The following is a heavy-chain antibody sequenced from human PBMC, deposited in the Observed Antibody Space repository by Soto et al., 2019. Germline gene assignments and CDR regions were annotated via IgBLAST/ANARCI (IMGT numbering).Heavy chain of an antibody. V-gene: IGHV4-34*01. CDR2: INHSGST. CDR3: ARGSSKGVGYCSSTSCYHFDY. Sequence: SETLSLTCAFYGGSFSGYYWSWIRQPPGKGLEWIGEINHSGSTNYNPSLKSRVTISVDTSKNQFSLKLSSVTAADTAVYYCARGSSKGVGYCSSTSCYHFDYWGQGTLVTVSS. CDR1: GGSFSGYY. D-gene: IGHD2-2*01. J-gene: IGHJ4*02.